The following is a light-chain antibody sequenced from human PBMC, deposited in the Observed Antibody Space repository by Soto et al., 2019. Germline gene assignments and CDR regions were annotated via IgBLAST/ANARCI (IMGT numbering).Light chain of an antibody. CDR1: SSDVGGYTY. Sequence: QSVLTQPRSVSGSPGQSVTISCTGTSSDVGGYTYVSWYQQHPGKAPKLMIYDVSKRPSGVPDRFSGSRPGNTAPLTISGLQAEDEADYYCCSYAGSYSYVFGIGTKVTVL. V-gene: IGLV2-11*01. CDR3: CSYAGSYSYV. J-gene: IGLJ1*01. CDR2: DVS.